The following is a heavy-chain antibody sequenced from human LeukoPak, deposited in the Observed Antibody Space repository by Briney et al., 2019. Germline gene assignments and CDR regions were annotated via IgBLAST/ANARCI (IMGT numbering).Heavy chain of an antibody. D-gene: IGHD6-13*01. V-gene: IGHV7-4-1*02. J-gene: IGHJ4*02. CDR2: INTNTGNP. CDR3: ARILPSSYGSMRY. CDR1: GYTFNTYF. Sequence: ASVKVSCKTSGYTFNTYFINWVRQAPGQGLDWVGWINTNTGNPTYAQDFTGRFVLSLDTSVSTAYLQITSLKAEGTAVYYCARILPSSYGSMRYWGQGTLVTVSS.